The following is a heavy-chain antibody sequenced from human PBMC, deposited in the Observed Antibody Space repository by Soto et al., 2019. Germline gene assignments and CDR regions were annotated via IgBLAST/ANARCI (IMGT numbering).Heavy chain of an antibody. CDR3: ARDILAASTYYHYLHAF. CDR1: GYTSTSYA. D-gene: IGHD4-4*01. CDR2: INAGNGNT. J-gene: IGHJ6*04. Sequence: ASVKVSCKASGYTSTSYAMHWVRQAPGQRLEWMGWINAGNGNTKYSQKFQGRVTITRDTSASTAYMELSSLRSEDTAVYYCARDILAASTYYHYLHAFWGKGTTVTGSA. V-gene: IGHV1-3*01.